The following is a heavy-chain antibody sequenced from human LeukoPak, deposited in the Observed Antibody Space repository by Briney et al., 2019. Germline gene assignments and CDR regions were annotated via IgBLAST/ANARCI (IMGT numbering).Heavy chain of an antibody. D-gene: IGHD3-22*01. J-gene: IGHJ5*02. CDR2: ISSRSESK. CDR1: GFTFSTSG. Sequence: PGGSLRLSCAASGFTFSTSGMNWVRQAPGKGLQWVAYISSRSESKYYAASVKGRFTISRDNARNSLYLQMNSLRDDDTAVYYCARDPTYYYDSSGLNWFDPWGQGTLVTVSS. V-gene: IGHV3-48*02. CDR3: ARDPTYYYDSSGLNWFDP.